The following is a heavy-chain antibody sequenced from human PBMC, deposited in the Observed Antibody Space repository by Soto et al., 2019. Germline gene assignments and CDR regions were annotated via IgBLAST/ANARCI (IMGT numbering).Heavy chain of an antibody. CDR1: GGSISSYY. V-gene: IGHV4-59*01. Sequence: SETLSLTCTVSGGSISSYYWSWIRQPPGKGLEWIGYIYYSGSTNYNPSLKSRVTISVDTSKNQFSLKLNSVTAADTAVYYCARRLISHYGLDVWGQGTTVTVSS. CDR3: ARRLISHYGLDV. CDR2: IYYSGST. D-gene: IGHD2-8*01. J-gene: IGHJ6*02.